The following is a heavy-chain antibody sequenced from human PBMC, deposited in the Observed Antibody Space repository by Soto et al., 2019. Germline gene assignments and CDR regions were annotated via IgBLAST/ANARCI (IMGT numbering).Heavy chain of an antibody. J-gene: IGHJ3*02. CDR2: ISSSSNTI. D-gene: IGHD6-19*01. Sequence: GGSLRLSCAASGFTFSSYSMNWGRQAPGKGLEWVSYISSSSNTIYYADSVKGRFTISRDNAKNSLYLQMNSLRAEDTAVYYCARENKWLVLWDAFDIWGQGTMVTVSS. CDR3: ARENKWLVLWDAFDI. CDR1: GFTFSSYS. V-gene: IGHV3-48*01.